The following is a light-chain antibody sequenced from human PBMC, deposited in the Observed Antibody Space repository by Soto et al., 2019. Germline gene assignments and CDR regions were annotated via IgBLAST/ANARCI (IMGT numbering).Light chain of an antibody. CDR1: QNINTW. CDR3: EQYNNYIWS. J-gene: IGKJ1*01. Sequence: DIQMTQSPTTVSASVGDRVTITCRASQNINTWLAWYQQKPGKAPKLLILKASTLESGVPSRFSGSGSRTEFTLATTAVQPDDLAPYCGEQYNNYIWSVGEGTRVEIK. CDR2: KAS. V-gene: IGKV1-5*03.